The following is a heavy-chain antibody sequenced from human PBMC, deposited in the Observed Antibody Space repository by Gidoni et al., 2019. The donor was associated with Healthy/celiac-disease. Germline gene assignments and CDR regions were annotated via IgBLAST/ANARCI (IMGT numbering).Heavy chain of an antibody. CDR3: AREGIIVGAVRYFDY. D-gene: IGHD1-26*01. V-gene: IGHV4-61*02. CDR2: IYTSGST. J-gene: IGHJ4*02. CDR1: GGSLSSRSYY. Sequence: QVQLPESGPGLAKPSQTLSLTCTAPGGSLSSRSYYWSWIRQPAGKGLEWIGRIYTSGSTNYNPSLKSRVTISVDTSKNQFSLKLSSVTAADTAVYYCAREGIIVGAVRYFDYWGQGTLVTVSS.